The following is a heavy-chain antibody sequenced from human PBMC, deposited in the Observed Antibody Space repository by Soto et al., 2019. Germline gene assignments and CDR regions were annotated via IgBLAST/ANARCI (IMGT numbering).Heavy chain of an antibody. CDR2: IIPIFGTA. V-gene: IGHV1-69*06. CDR1: GGTFRSYS. CDR3: ARYCTNGVCFHLTGYYYGMDV. Sequence: GASVKVSCKASGGTFRSYSISWVLQAPGQGLEWMGGIIPIFGTANYAQKFQGRVTITADKSTSTAYMELSSLRSEDTAVYYCARYCTNGVCFHLTGYYYGMDVWGQGTTVTVSS. J-gene: IGHJ6*02. D-gene: IGHD2-8*01.